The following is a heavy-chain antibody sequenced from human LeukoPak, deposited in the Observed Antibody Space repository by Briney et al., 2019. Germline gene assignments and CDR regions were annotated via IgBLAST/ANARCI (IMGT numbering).Heavy chain of an antibody. J-gene: IGHJ6*03. CDR1: GFTFSTYA. D-gene: IGHD1-26*01. Sequence: GGSLRLSCAASGFTFSTYAMSWVRQAPGKGLEWVSTINGNGAATYYADSFKGRFLISRDDSKSTVYLRMNKLRVEDSGLYYCANGLAASGNFLLRDYYYFIDVWGKGTTVIVS. V-gene: IGHV3-23*01. CDR3: ANGLAASGNFLLRDYYYFIDV. CDR2: INGNGAAT.